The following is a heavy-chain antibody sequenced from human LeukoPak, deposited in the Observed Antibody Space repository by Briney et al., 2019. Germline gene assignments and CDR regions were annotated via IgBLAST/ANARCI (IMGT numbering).Heavy chain of an antibody. CDR1: GFTFSSYG. J-gene: IGHJ3*02. CDR2: ISYDGSNK. D-gene: IGHD2-2*01. V-gene: IGHV3-30*03. Sequence: GGSLRLSCAASGFTFSSYGMHWVRQAPGKGLEWGAVISYDGSNKYYADSVKGRFTISRDNSKNTLYLQMNSLRAEDTAVYYCARGEWGYCSSTSCPVPDAFDIWGQGTMVTVSS. CDR3: ARGEWGYCSSTSCPVPDAFDI.